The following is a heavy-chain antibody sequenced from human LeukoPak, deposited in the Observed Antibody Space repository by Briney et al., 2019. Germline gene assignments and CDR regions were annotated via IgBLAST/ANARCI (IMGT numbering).Heavy chain of an antibody. J-gene: IGHJ4*02. Sequence: ASVKVSCKASGYTFTSYYMHWVRQAPGRGLEWMGIVNPSGGSTSYAQKFQGRVTMTRDTSTSTVYMELSSLRSEDTAVYYCAKDDGDYAKGYYFDYWGQGTLVTVSS. D-gene: IGHD4-17*01. V-gene: IGHV1-46*01. CDR3: AKDDGDYAKGYYFDY. CDR2: VNPSGGST. CDR1: GYTFTSYY.